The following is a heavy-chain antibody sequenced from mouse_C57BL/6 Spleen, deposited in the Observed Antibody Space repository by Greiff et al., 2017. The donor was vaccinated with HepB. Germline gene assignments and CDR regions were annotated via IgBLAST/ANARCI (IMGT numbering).Heavy chain of an antibody. V-gene: IGHV1-53*01. D-gene: IGHD1-1*01. J-gene: IGHJ1*03. CDR2: INPSNGGT. CDR3: AKGVLRSGSYWYFDV. Sequence: VQLQQPGTELVKPGASVKLSCKASGYTFTSYWMHWVKQRPGQGLEWIGNINPSNGGTNYNEKFKSKATLTVDKSSSTAYMQLSSLTSEDSAVYYWAKGVLRSGSYWYFDVWGTGTTVTVSS. CDR1: GYTFTSYW.